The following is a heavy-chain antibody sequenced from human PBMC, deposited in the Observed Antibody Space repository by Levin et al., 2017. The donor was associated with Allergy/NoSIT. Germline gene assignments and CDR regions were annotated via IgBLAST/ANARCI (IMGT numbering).Heavy chain of an antibody. D-gene: IGHD3-22*01. CDR2: INPDGTEK. J-gene: IGHJ4*02. Sequence: LSLPCVVSGFTFRSYYMSWVRQAPGKGLEWVAAINPDGTEKYYVDPMKGRFTISRDNARNSLDLQMHSLRAEDTAVYYCAATYYRDTSGYDYWGQGSQVTVTS. V-gene: IGHV3-7*01. CDR3: AATYYRDTSGYDY. CDR1: GFTFRSYY.